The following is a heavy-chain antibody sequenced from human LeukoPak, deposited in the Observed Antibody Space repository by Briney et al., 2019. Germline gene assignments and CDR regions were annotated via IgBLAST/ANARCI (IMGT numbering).Heavy chain of an antibody. CDR1: GESMIGHY. Sequence: NPSETLSLTCAVYGESMIGHYWTWIRQPPGKRLEWIGEIHHSGGTNSNPSLKNRGTMSIDMSKNQFSLKLNSVTAADTAVYFCARATASGSGRAYDRWAQGNLVPVSS. CDR3: ARATASGSGRAYDR. J-gene: IGHJ5*02. D-gene: IGHD3-10*01. V-gene: IGHV4-34*01. CDR2: IHHSGGT.